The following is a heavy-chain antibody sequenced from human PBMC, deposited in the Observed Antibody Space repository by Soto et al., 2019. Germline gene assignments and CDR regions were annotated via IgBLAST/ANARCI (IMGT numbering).Heavy chain of an antibody. Sequence: QVQLMQSGAEVKKPGASVKVSCKASGDTFTDYYIHWVRQAPGQGLEWMGTVNPSGGHTTYAQHSPRSVTMPRDTPTSTLYMELTSLTSDDTAVYYCARGGPVVVVTAALDYWGQGTLVTVSS. J-gene: IGHJ4*02. V-gene: IGHV1-46*01. CDR1: GDTFTDYY. CDR3: ARGGPVVVVTAALDY. D-gene: IGHD2-21*02. CDR2: VNPSGGHT.